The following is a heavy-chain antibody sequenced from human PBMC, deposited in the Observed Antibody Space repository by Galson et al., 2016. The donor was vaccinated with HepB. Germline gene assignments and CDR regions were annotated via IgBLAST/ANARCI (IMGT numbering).Heavy chain of an antibody. CDR2: IYHSGST. CDR1: GGSISSSTW. Sequence: TLSLTCTVSGGSISSSTWWTWVRQCPGKGLEWIGEIYHSGSTKYNPSLKSRVTISVDKSKNQFSLKLSSVTAADTAVYYCATYSSGWFRYYHVMDVWGQGTTVTVSS. V-gene: IGHV4-4*02. D-gene: IGHD6-19*01. J-gene: IGHJ6*02. CDR3: ATYSSGWFRYYHVMDV.